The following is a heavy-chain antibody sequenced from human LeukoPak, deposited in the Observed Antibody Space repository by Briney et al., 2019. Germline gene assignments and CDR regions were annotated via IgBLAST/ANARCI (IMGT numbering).Heavy chain of an antibody. V-gene: IGHV3-74*01. CDR2: INGDVSYI. Sequence: GGSLTLSCATSGFTLRNYWMHWLRQAPGEGLVWVSRINGDVSYISYADFVEGRFTISRDNAKNTVSLQMDSLTDDDTALYFCAGGFGHNWSPFENWGQGTLVTVSS. CDR1: GFTLRNYW. CDR3: AGGFGHNWSPFEN. D-gene: IGHD1-1*01. J-gene: IGHJ4*02.